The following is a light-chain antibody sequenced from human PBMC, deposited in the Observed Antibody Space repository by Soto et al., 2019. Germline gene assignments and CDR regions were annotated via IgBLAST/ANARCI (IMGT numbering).Light chain of an antibody. V-gene: IGKV2-28*01. CDR2: LGS. J-gene: IGKJ3*01. CDR3: KQGLQTPFT. CDR1: QTLLHSNGYNY. Sequence: EIVMTQSPLSLPVTPGEPASISCRSSQTLLHSNGYNYLDWYLQKPGQSPQLLIYLGSHRASGVPDRFSGSGSGTDFTLKISRVEAEDVGVYYCKQGLQTPFTFGPGTKVDIK.